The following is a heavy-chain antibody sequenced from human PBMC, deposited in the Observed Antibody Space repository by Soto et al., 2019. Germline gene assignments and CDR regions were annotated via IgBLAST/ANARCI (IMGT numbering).Heavy chain of an antibody. V-gene: IGHV3-48*02. CDR3: VREDILGARSFDY. J-gene: IGHJ4*02. D-gene: IGHD1-26*01. Sequence: EVQLVEYGGGLVQTGGSLRLSCAASGFIFGGYSMNWVRQAPGKGLEWISYISSLSSPRYYAESVEGRFIISRDNAKNSLYLQMNSLRDEDTAVYFCVREDILGARSFDYWGQGTRVTVSS. CDR1: GFIFGGYS. CDR2: ISSLSSPR.